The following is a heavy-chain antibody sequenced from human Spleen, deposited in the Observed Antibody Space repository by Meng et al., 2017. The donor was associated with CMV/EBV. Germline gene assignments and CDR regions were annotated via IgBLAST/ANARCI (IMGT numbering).Heavy chain of an antibody. D-gene: IGHD3-3*01. J-gene: IGHJ4*02. Sequence: GESLKISCAASGFAFSDAWMTWVRQAPGKGLEWVGRIKGKTDGGTTDYAAPVKGRFTISRDDSKTTLYLEMNSLKTEDTAVYYCTTLYYDFWSGHYIPDYWGQGTLVTVSS. V-gene: IGHV3-15*01. CDR1: GFAFSDAW. CDR2: IKGKTDGGTT. CDR3: TTLYYDFWSGHYIPDY.